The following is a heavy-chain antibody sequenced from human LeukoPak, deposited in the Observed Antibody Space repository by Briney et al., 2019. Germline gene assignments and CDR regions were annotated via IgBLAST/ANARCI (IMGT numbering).Heavy chain of an antibody. J-gene: IGHJ4*02. CDR2: INSDGSST. D-gene: IGHD6-13*01. CDR3: AREHSSSWSHFDY. CDR1: GVTFSNYW. V-gene: IGHV3-74*01. Sequence: GGSLRLSCAASGVTFSNYWMHWVRQAPGKGLVWVSRINSDGSSTYYADSVKGRFTISRDNAKNTLYLQMNSLRAEDTAVYYCAREHSSSWSHFDYWGQGTLVTVSS.